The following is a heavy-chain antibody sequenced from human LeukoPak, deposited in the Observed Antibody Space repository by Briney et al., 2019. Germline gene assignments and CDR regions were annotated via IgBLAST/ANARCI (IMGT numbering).Heavy chain of an antibody. CDR3: ARDGGPLRDSSGLSAFDI. V-gene: IGHV3-53*05. CDR1: GFTVSSNS. Sequence: GGSLRLSCTVSGFTVSSNSMSWVRQAPGKGLEWVSFIYSGGNTHYSDSVKGRFTISRDNSKNTLYLQMGSLRAEDMAVYYCARDGGPLRDSSGLSAFDIWGQGTMVTVSS. J-gene: IGHJ3*02. D-gene: IGHD3-22*01. CDR2: IYSGGNT.